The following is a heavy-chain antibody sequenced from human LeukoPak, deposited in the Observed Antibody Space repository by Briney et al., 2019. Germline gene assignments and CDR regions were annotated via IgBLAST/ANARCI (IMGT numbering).Heavy chain of an antibody. CDR1: GGSISSSY. J-gene: IGHJ4*02. V-gene: IGHV4-4*07. CDR2: IYVSGTT. CDR3: ARSRGWLQSHPLGY. Sequence: PSETLSLTCTVSGGSISSSYWSWIRQPAGKGLEWIGRIYVSGTTTYNPSLKSRVTISVDKSKNQFSLKLSSVTAADTAVYYCARSRGWLQSHPLGYWGQGTLVTVSS. D-gene: IGHD5-24*01.